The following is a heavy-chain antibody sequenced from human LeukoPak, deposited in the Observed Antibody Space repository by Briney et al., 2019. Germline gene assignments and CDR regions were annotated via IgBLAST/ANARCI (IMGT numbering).Heavy chain of an antibody. D-gene: IGHD3-3*01. Sequence: PSQTLSLTCTVSGDSISSGGYYWSWIRQHPGXXXXXXGYIYYSGSTDYNPSLKSRVXISVDTSKNQFSLKLSSVTAADTAVYYCARPQSRVVFDAFDIWGQGTMVTVSS. V-gene: IGHV4-31*03. J-gene: IGHJ3*02. CDR2: IYYSGST. CDR3: ARPQSRVVFDAFDI. CDR1: GDSISSGGYY.